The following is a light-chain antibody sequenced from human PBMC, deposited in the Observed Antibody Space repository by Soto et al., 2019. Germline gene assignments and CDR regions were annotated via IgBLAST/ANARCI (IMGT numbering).Light chain of an antibody. CDR2: LEGSGSY. CDR3: ETWDSNTRV. Sequence: QSVLTQSSSASASLGSSVKLTCTLSSGHSSYIIAWHQQQPGKAPRYLMKLEGSGSYNKGSGVPDRFSGYSSGADRYLTISNLQFEDEADYYCETWDSNTRVFGGGTNLTVL. V-gene: IGLV4-60*02. J-gene: IGLJ3*02. CDR1: SGHSSYI.